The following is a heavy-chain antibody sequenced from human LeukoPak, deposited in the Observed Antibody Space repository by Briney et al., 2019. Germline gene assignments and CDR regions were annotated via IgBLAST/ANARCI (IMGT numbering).Heavy chain of an antibody. Sequence: ASVKVSCNASGYTFTSYGISRVRQAPGQGLEWMGWISAYNGNTNYSQKLQGRATMTTDTSTSTAYMELRSLRSDATAVYNFSRDFGGNSWGQGTLVTVSS. CDR1: GYTFTSYG. CDR2: ISAYNGNT. V-gene: IGHV1-18*01. CDR3: SRDFGGNS. J-gene: IGHJ4*02. D-gene: IGHD4-23*01.